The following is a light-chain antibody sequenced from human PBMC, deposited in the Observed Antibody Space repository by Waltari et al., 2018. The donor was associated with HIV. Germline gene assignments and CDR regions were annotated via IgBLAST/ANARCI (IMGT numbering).Light chain of an antibody. CDR2: GTN. CDR1: TGAVTSGYS. CDR3: HLWFGGSWG. Sequence: QTVVTQEPSLTVSPGGTVTLTCASSTGAVTSGYSPNWFQQKPGQAPRALIYGTNNKPSGTPARFSGASLGGRVAMTLSGVQHEDEAKYYCHLWFGGSWGFGGGTELTVL. J-gene: IGLJ3*02. V-gene: IGLV7-43*01.